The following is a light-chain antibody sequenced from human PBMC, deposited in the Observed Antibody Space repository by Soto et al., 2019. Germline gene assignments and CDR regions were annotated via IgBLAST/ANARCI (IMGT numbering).Light chain of an antibody. CDR1: SSDVGGYNH. CDR2: EVT. J-gene: IGLJ3*02. Sequence: QSALTQPASVSGSPGQSITISSTGTSSDVGGYNHVSWFQQHPGKAPKLMIYEVTNRPSGVSIRFSGSKSGNTASLSISGLQAEDEADYFCCSYTSRTTWVFGGGTKLTVL. CDR3: CSYTSRTTWV. V-gene: IGLV2-14*01.